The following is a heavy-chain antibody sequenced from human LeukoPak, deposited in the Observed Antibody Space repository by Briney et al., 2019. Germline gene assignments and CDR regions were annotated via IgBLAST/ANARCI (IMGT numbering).Heavy chain of an antibody. J-gene: IGHJ4*02. D-gene: IGHD3-10*01. CDR2: IDPNNGGT. V-gene: IGHV1-2*02. CDR1: GYTFTSNY. CDR3: ARDLKDDGFGAGGSLGF. Sequence: ASVKVSCKAFGYTFTSNYVHWVRQAPGQGLEWVGWIDPNNGGTYYAQHFQGRVTMTRDTSITTAYMELNSLTSDDTAVYYCARDLKDDGFGAGGSLGFGGRGTLVTVSS.